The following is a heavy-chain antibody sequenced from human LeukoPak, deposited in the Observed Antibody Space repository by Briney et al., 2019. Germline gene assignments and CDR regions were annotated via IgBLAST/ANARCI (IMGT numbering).Heavy chain of an antibody. V-gene: IGHV3-23*01. J-gene: IGHJ4*02. CDR3: TKDALEFVSPATYFDY. CDR2: ITGSGAFT. Sequence: GGSLRLSCSASGFTSSTYAMSWVRQAPGNGLEWVSSITGSGAFTYYTDSVKGRFTISRDNSKNTLYLQINSLRAEDTAIYYCTKDALEFVSPATYFDYWGQGTLVTVSS. CDR1: GFTSSTYA. D-gene: IGHD2-2*01.